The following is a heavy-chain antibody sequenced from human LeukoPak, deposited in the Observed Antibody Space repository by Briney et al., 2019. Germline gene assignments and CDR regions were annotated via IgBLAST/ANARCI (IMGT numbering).Heavy chain of an antibody. CDR3: AKVLGGLWPGIDY. CDR2: INSDGSST. Sequence: PGGSLRLSCTASGFTFSTHSMHWVRQAPGKGPVWVSRINSDGSSTSYADSVTGRFTISRDNAKNTVYLQMNSLRAEDTAVYYCAKVLGGLWPGIDYWGQGTVVTVSS. V-gene: IGHV3-74*01. J-gene: IGHJ4*02. CDR1: GFTFSTHS. D-gene: IGHD2-15*01.